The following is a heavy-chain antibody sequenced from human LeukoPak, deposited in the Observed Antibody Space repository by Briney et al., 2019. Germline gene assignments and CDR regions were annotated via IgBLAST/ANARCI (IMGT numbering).Heavy chain of an antibody. CDR1: GYSFTAYY. Sequence: ASVKVSCKASGYSFTAYYMHWVRQAPGQGLEWMGWINPNSGGTNYAQKFQGRVTMTRDTSISTAYMELSRLRSDDTAVYYCARPRGYSGYEALDYWGQGTLVTVSS. V-gene: IGHV1-2*02. CDR2: INPNSGGT. D-gene: IGHD5-12*01. CDR3: ARPRGYSGYEALDY. J-gene: IGHJ4*02.